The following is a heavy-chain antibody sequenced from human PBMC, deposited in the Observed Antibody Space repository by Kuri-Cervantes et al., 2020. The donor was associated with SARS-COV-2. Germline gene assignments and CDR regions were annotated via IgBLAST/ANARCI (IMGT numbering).Heavy chain of an antibody. J-gene: IGHJ4*02. Sequence: ASVKVSCKASGYTFTGYYMHGVRQAPGQGLEWMGWINPNSGGTNYAQKFQGRVTMTRDTSTSTAYMELRSLRSDDTAVYYCARVPSPPRHTYGDSYFDYWGQGTLVTVSS. CDR1: GYTFTGYY. CDR2: INPNSGGT. CDR3: ARVPSPPRHTYGDSYFDY. D-gene: IGHD4-17*01. V-gene: IGHV1-2*02.